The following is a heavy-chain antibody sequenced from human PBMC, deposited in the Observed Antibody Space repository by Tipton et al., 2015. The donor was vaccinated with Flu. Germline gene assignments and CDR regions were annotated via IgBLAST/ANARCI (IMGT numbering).Heavy chain of an antibody. Sequence: TLSLTCTVSGGSISSSSFYWGWISQPPGKGLEWIGSIYYSGSTHYNPSLKSRVTIYVDTSKNQFSLKLSSVTAADTAVYYCARHSAGITIFGVVEAINWFDPWGQGTLVTVSS. CDR2: IYYSGST. V-gene: IGHV4-39*01. J-gene: IGHJ5*02. D-gene: IGHD3-3*01. CDR3: ARHSAGITIFGVVEAINWFDP. CDR1: GGSISSSSFY.